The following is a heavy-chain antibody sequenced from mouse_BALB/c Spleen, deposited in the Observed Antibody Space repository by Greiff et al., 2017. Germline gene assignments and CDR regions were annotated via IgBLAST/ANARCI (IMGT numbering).Heavy chain of an antibody. CDR2: ISRGGGDT. CDR3: AREEYTMIRCFAF. Sequence: VQRQQSGAGLAQPGASLKLSCTASGFTFTSYWMHWVRQTPGQGLEWIGDISRGGGDTKYTQKFKGKATLTADKSSSTAYMQLSSLASEDSAVYYGAREEYTMIRCFAFWGAGTLVTVSA. V-gene: IGHV1-7*01. D-gene: IGHD2-4*01. CDR1: GFTFTSYW. J-gene: IGHJ3*01.